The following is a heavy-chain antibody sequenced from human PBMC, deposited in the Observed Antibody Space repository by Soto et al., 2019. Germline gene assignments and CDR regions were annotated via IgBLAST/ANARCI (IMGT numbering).Heavy chain of an antibody. Sequence: GGSLRLSCAASGFTFSSYAMHWVRQAPGKGLDYVSAISSNGGSTYYANSVKGRFTISRDNSKNTLYLQMGSLRAEDMAVYYCARFFYDYIWGSYRSDAFDIWGQGTMVTVSS. CDR2: ISSNGGST. J-gene: IGHJ3*02. D-gene: IGHD3-16*02. CDR1: GFTFSSYA. V-gene: IGHV3-64*01. CDR3: ARFFYDYIWGSYRSDAFDI.